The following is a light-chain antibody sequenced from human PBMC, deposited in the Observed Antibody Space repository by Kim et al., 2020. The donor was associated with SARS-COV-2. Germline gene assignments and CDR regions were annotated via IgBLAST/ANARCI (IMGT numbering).Light chain of an antibody. Sequence: SSELTQDPAVSVALGQTVRITCQGDSLRSYYASWYQQKPGQAPVLVIYGKNNRPSGIPDRFSGSSSGNTASLTITGAQAEDEADYYWTSRDSSGNHPIVF. CDR3: TSRDSSGNHPIV. J-gene: IGLJ1*01. CDR1: SLRSYY. V-gene: IGLV3-19*01. CDR2: GKN.